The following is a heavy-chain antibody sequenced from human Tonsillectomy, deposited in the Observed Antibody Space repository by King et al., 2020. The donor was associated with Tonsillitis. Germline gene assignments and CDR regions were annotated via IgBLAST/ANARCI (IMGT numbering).Heavy chain of an antibody. V-gene: IGHV3-23*04. CDR1: GFTFSSYA. J-gene: IGHJ4*02. CDR2: IGYNAVTT. D-gene: IGHD6-13*01. Sequence: GQLVQSGGGLVQPGGSLRLSCAGSGFTFSSYAMSWVRQAPGKGLEWVSGIGYNAVTTNYADSVKGRFTISRDTSKNMLYLQMNSLRAEDTAVYYCAKDLWSRQQLPYYFDYWGQGTLVTVSS. CDR3: AKDLWSRQQLPYYFDY.